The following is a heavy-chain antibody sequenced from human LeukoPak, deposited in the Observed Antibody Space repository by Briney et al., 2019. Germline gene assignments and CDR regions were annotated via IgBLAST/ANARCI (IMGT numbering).Heavy chain of an antibody. D-gene: IGHD6-6*01. J-gene: IGHJ4*02. V-gene: IGHV3-23*01. Sequence: GGSLRLSCGASGFTFSNSAMSWVRQTPGKGLEWVSGLSGSGGSTYYADSVKGRFTISRDNSKNTLFPQMNSLRAEDTAIYYCAKETAYSTSSGAFDYWGQGNLVTVSS. CDR3: AKETAYSTSSGAFDY. CDR1: GFTFSNSA. CDR2: LSGSGGST.